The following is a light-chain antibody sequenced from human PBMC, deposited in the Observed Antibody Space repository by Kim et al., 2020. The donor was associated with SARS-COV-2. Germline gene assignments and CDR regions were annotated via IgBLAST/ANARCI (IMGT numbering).Light chain of an antibody. J-gene: IGKJ5*01. CDR3: QQYGSLPST. V-gene: IGKV3-20*01. Sequence: EIVLTQSPGTLSLSPGERGTLSCRASQSITNNYLAWYQHRPGRAPRLLIYAASGRATGIPDRFRGSGSGTEFTLAINRLEPEDFAVYYCQQYGSLPSTFGQGTRREIK. CDR1: QSITNNY. CDR2: AAS.